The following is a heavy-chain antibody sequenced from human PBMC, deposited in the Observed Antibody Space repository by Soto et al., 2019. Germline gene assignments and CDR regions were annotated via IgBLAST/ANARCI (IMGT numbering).Heavy chain of an antibody. CDR1: GGSISSSSYH. D-gene: IGHD2-2*01. CDR3: AKEMGFCTTTSCHAGPLYYYMDV. Sequence: SETLSLTCTVSGGSISSSSYHWTWIRQPPGKGLEWLGDVYRGGSTNYNPSLRSRLTMSVDTSNNQFSLRLSSVTAADTAVYYCAKEMGFCTTTSCHAGPLYYYMDVWGKGTTVTVSS. CDR2: VYRGGST. J-gene: IGHJ6*03. V-gene: IGHV4-61*01.